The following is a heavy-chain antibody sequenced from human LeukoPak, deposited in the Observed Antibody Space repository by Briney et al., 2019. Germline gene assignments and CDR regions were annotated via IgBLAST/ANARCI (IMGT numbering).Heavy chain of an antibody. V-gene: IGHV4-59*08. CDR1: GGPVTSYY. CDR2: IHYSGSN. J-gene: IGHJ4*02. D-gene: IGHD1-26*01. CDR3: ARHGTVSSGSYFDY. Sequence: SETLSLTCSVSGGPVTSYYWSWIRQPPGKGLEWIGHIHYSGSNNYNPSLKSRVTMFVDRSKNQISLRLSSVTAADTAVYYCARHGTVSSGSYFDYWGQGTQVTLS.